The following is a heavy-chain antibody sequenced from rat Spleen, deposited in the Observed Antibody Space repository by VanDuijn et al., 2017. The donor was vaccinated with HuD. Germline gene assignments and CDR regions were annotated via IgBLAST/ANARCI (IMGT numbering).Heavy chain of an antibody. J-gene: IGHJ2*01. CDR1: GFTFSNDY. CDR3: ASEGYY. V-gene: IGHV5-25*01. D-gene: IGHD1-11*01. Sequence: EVQLVESGGGLVQPGRSMKLSCAASGFTFSNDYMAWVRQAPTQGLEWVASISTSGTNTYYRDSVKGRFTVSRDNAKSTLYLQMDSLRSEDTATYYCASEGYYWGQGVMVTVSS. CDR2: ISTSGTNT.